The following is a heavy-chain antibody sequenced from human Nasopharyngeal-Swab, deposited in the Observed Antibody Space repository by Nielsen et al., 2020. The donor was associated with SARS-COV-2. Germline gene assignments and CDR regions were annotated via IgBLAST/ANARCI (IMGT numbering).Heavy chain of an antibody. CDR1: GGSISSSSYY. J-gene: IGHJ3*02. Sequence: SETLSLTCTVSGGSISSSSYYWGWIRQPPGKGLEWIGSIYYSGSTYYNPSLKSRVTISVDTSKNQFSLKLSSVTAADTAVYYCARDPVIITMISLELPGLAFDIWGQGTMVTVSS. CDR2: IYYSGST. CDR3: ARDPVIITMISLELPGLAFDI. V-gene: IGHV4-39*07. D-gene: IGHD3-22*01.